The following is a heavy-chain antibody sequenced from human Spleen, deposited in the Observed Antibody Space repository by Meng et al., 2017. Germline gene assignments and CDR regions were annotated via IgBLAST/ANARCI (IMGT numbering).Heavy chain of an antibody. D-gene: IGHD3-22*01. CDR1: GYTFTSYD. Sequence: VKLVPSGAEVKTPGTQGKVSCKASGYTFTSYDINWVRQATGQGLEWMGWMNPNSGNTGYAQKFQGRVTMTRNTSISTAYMELGSLTSDDTAVYYCARGSDSSGYYTFAYWGQGTLVTVSS. J-gene: IGHJ4*02. CDR2: MNPNSGNT. CDR3: ARGSDSSGYYTFAY. V-gene: IGHV1-8*01.